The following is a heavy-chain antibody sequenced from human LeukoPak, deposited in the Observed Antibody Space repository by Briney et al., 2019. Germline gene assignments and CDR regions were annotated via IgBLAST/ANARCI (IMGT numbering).Heavy chain of an antibody. CDR1: GGSISSYY. D-gene: IGHD3-22*01. CDR3: ARAYYYDSSGYYLPPSYYFDY. V-gene: IGHV4-59*01. Sequence: PSETLSLTCTVSGGSISSYYWSWIRQPPGKGLEWIGYIYYSGSTNYNPSLKSRVTISVDTSKNQFSLKLSPVTAADTAVYYCARAYYYDSSGYYLPPSYYFDYWGQGALVTVSS. J-gene: IGHJ4*02. CDR2: IYYSGST.